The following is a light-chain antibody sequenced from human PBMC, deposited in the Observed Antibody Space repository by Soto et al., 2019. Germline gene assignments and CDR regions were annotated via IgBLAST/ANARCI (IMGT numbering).Light chain of an antibody. CDR2: SNN. CDR3: AAWDDSVDGVV. V-gene: IGLV1-44*01. J-gene: IGLJ3*02. Sequence: QSVLTQPPSASGTPGQRVPISCSGSSSNIGSNAVNWYHQVPGTAPQLLIHSNNQRHSGVPDRFSGSKSGTSASLAISGLHSEDEGDYYCAAWDDSVDGVVFGGGTKLTVL. CDR1: SSNIGSNA.